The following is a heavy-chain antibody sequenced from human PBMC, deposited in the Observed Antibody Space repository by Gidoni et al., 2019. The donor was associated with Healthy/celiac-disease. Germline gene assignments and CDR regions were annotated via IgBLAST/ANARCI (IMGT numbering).Heavy chain of an antibody. J-gene: IGHJ4*02. Sequence: QVQLQESVPGLVKPSQTLSPTCTVPAASISRGGYYWSWIRQHPGKGLLGIGYIYYSGSTYYHPSLNSRVTRSVDTSKNQFSLKLSSVTAADTAVYYCARFAYYYDISGYFFDYWGQGTLVTVSS. CDR2: IYYSGST. V-gene: IGHV4-31*03. D-gene: IGHD3-22*01. CDR1: AASISRGGYY. CDR3: ARFAYYYDISGYFFDY.